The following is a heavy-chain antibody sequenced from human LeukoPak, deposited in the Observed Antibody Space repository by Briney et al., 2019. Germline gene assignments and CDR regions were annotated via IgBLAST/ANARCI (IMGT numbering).Heavy chain of an antibody. CDR1: GGSVSSGGYY. D-gene: IGHD3-22*01. CDR2: IYYSGST. V-gene: IGHV4-61*08. Sequence: SETLSLTCTVSGGSVSSGGYYWSWIRQPPGKGLEWIGYIYYSGSTNYNPSLKSRVTVSVDTSKNQFSLKLSSVTAADTAVYYCARGLDSSGSGSDYWGQGTLVTVSS. CDR3: ARGLDSSGSGSDY. J-gene: IGHJ4*02.